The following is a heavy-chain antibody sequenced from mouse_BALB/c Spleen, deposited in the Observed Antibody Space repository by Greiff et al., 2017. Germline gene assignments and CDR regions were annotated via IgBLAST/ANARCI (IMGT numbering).Heavy chain of an antibody. J-gene: IGHJ3*01. V-gene: IGHV1S29*02. CDR3: AREGIYYYGISYAWFAY. CDR2: IYPYNGGT. D-gene: IGHD1-1*01. CDR1: GYTFTDYN. Sequence: EVKLMESGPELVKPGASVKISCKASGYTFTDYNMHWVKQSHGKSLEWIGYIYPYNGGTGYNQKFKSKATLTVDNSSSTAYMELRSLTSEDSAVYYCAREGIYYYGISYAWFAYWGQGTLVTVSA.